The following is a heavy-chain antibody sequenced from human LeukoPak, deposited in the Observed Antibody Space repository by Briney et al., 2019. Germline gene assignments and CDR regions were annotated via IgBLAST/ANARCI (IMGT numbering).Heavy chain of an antibody. CDR3: ARSPIMNHFDF. J-gene: IGHJ4*02. Sequence: PSETLSLTCTISSDSISRTTYYWGWIRQPPGKGLEWIGSISYSGSTYYNPSLKSRVAISADTSTNQFSLNLSSVTAADTAEYFCARSPIMNHFDFWGQGTLVTVSS. D-gene: IGHD1-14*01. CDR1: SDSISRTTYY. V-gene: IGHV4-39*01. CDR2: ISYSGST.